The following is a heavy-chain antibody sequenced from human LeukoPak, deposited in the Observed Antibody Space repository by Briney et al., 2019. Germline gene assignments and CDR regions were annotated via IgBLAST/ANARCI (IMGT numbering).Heavy chain of an antibody. CDR1: GFTFSTYS. CDR2: ITSSSSAI. D-gene: IGHD6-13*01. J-gene: IGHJ5*02. Sequence: GGSLRLSCAASGFTFSTYSMNWVRQAPGKGLEWVSHITSSSSAIYYADSVKGRFSISRDNAKNSLYLQMNSLRAEDTAVYYCARGEEQQLNWFDPWGQGTLVTVSS. CDR3: ARGEEQQLNWFDP. V-gene: IGHV3-48*01.